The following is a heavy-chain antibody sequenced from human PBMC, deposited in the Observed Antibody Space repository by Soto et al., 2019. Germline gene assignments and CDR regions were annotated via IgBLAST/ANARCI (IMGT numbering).Heavy chain of an antibody. CDR3: ARGNALDV. CDR1: GDSVSSDITS. CDR2: TYYRSKWFH. J-gene: IGHJ3*01. Sequence: SQTLSLTCAISGDSVSSDITSWKWIRHSPSRGLEWLGRTYYRSKWFHDYAASVKSRITINPETSKNQFSLELNSMTPEDTAVYYCARGNALDVWGQGTVVTVS. V-gene: IGHV6-1*01. D-gene: IGHD3-10*01.